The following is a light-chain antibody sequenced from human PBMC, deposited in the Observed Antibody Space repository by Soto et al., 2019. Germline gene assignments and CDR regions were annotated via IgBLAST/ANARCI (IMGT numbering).Light chain of an antibody. J-gene: IGLJ2*01. V-gene: IGLV2-14*03. CDR1: SSDVGAYDY. Sequence: QSALTQPASVSGSPGQSIAISCTGTSSDVGAYDYVSWYQQHPGKAPKLMINDVNHRPSGVSNRFSGSKSGNTASLTISGLQAVDEADYYCSSYTSSGSVIFGGGTKVTVL. CDR3: SSYTSSGSVI. CDR2: DVN.